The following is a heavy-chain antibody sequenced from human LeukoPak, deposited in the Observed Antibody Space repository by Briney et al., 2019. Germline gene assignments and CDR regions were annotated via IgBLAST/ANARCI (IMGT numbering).Heavy chain of an antibody. J-gene: IGHJ5*02. CDR2: INLNSGGT. Sequence: ASVKVSCKASGYTFTGYYMHWVRQAPGQGLEWMGWINLNSGGTNYAQKFQGRVTMTRNTSISTAYMELSSLRSEDTAVYYCARGSLNWFDPWGQGTLVTVSS. V-gene: IGHV1-2*02. CDR3: ARGSLNWFDP. CDR1: GYTFTGYY.